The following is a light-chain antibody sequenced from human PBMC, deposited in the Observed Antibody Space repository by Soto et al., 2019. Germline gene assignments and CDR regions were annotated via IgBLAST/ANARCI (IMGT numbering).Light chain of an antibody. V-gene: IGKV1-39*01. CDR2: AVY. J-gene: IGKJ1*01. CDR3: QQTYSTWT. CDR1: QTVRRY. Sequence: IQMTQSPSSLSASVGDRVTITCRASQTVRRYLNWYQKKPGKAPKLLIYAVYTLQNGVPSRFSGSGSGTDFTLTISSLQPEHFATYSCQQTYSTWTFGPGTKVYIK.